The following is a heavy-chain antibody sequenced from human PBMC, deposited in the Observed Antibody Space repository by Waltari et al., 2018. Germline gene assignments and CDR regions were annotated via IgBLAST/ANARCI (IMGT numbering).Heavy chain of an antibody. D-gene: IGHD3-22*01. V-gene: IGHV4-34*01. CDR1: GGSFSGYY. Sequence: QVQLQQWGAGLLKPSETLSLTCAVYGGSFSGYYWSWIRQPPGKGLEWIGEINHSGSTNYNPSLKSRVTIAVDTSKNQFSLKLSSVTAADTAVYYCARGLLYDSSGYYYFEGFQFDYWGQGTLVTVSS. CDR3: ARGLLYDSSGYYYFEGFQFDY. J-gene: IGHJ4*02. CDR2: INHSGST.